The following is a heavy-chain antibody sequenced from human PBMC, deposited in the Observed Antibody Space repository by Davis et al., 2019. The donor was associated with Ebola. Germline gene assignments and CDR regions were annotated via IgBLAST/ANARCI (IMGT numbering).Heavy chain of an antibody. Sequence: GGSLRLSCAASGFTFSSYGMHWVRQAPGQGLEWVAVISYDGSNKYYADSVKGRFTISRDNSKNTLYLQMNSLRAEDTAVYYCAKDYYDFWSGPYYFDYWGQGTLVTVSS. D-gene: IGHD3-3*01. CDR2: ISYDGSNK. V-gene: IGHV3-30*18. J-gene: IGHJ4*02. CDR1: GFTFSSYG. CDR3: AKDYYDFWSGPYYFDY.